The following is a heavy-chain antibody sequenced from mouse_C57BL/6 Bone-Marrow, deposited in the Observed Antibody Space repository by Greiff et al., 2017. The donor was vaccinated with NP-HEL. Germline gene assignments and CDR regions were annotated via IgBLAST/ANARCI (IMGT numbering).Heavy chain of an antibody. CDR2: ISDGGRYT. J-gene: IGHJ3*01. CDR1: GFTFSSYA. CDR3: ARDRTAQAKAWFAY. V-gene: IGHV5-4*01. D-gene: IGHD3-2*02. Sequence: EVKVVESGGGLVKPGGSLKLSCAASGFTFSSYAMSWVRQTPEKRLEWVATISDGGRYTYYPDNVKGRFTISRDNAKNNLYLQMSHLKSEDTAMYYCARDRTAQAKAWFAYWGQGTLVTVSA.